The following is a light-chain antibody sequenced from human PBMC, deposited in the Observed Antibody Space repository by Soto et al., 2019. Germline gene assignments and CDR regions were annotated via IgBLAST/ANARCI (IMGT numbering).Light chain of an antibody. CDR3: QQYGNSPQT. CDR2: DAS. J-gene: IGKJ1*01. Sequence: EIVLTQSPGTPSVSPGERATVSCRASQTVSSVFLAWYQQKVGQAPRRLIYDASNRATGIPARFSGSGSGTDFTLTISRLEPEDFAVYYCQQYGNSPQTFGQGTKVDIK. V-gene: IGKV3-20*01. CDR1: QTVSSVF.